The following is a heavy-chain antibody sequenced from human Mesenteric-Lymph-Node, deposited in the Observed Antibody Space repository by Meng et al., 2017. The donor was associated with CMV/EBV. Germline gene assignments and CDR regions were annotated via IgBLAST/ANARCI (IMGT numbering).Heavy chain of an antibody. CDR1: GFTFSSYG. D-gene: IGHD3-10*01. V-gene: IGHV3-21*01. J-gene: IGHJ4*02. CDR2: ISSSSSYI. CDR3: AGGAHGSGSYYNSYYFDY. Sequence: GESLKISCAASGFTFSSYGMNWVRQAPGKGLEWVSSISSSSSYIYHADSVKGRFTISRDNAKNSLYLQMNSQRAEDTAVYYCAGGAHGSGSYYNSYYFDYWGQGTLVTVSS.